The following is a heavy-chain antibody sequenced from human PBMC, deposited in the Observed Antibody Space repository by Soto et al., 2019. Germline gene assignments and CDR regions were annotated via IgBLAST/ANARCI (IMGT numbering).Heavy chain of an antibody. CDR1: GFTFSGYA. D-gene: IGHD2-15*01. Sequence: EVQLLESGGGLVQPGGSLRLSCAASGFTFSGYAMTWVRQAPGKGLEWVSAISGGGGNTNYADSVKGRFTMSRDNSKNTLELQMNSLRAEDTAVYYCAKTSFCSVPGCSFFDYWGQGTLVTVSS. CDR3: AKTSFCSVPGCSFFDY. V-gene: IGHV3-23*01. J-gene: IGHJ4*02. CDR2: ISGGGGNT.